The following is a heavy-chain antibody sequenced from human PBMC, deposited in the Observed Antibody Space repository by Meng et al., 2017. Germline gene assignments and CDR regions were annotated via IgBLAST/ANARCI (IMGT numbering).Heavy chain of an antibody. CDR2: INSNSDGGTT. J-gene: IGHJ4*02. CDR3: ATGAAAADH. V-gene: IGHV3-15*01. D-gene: IGHD6-13*01. Sequence: EVELVESGGGLVKPGGSLRLSCVASGFRVTDAWMSWVCQAPGKGLEWVGRINSNSDGGTTDYAAPVKGRFTISRDDSKNTLYLQMNSLITEDTAVYFCATGAAAADHWGQGTLVTVSS. CDR1: GFRVTDAW.